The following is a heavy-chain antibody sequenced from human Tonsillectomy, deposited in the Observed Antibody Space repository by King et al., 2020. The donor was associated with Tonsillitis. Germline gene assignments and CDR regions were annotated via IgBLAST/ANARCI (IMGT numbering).Heavy chain of an antibody. D-gene: IGHD1-26*01. CDR2: IIPILGIA. CDR1: GGTFSSYA. V-gene: IGHV1-69*04. J-gene: IGHJ5*02. CDR3: AGTRPVGGWFDP. Sequence: QLVQSGAEVKKPGSSVKVSCKASGGTFSSYAISWVRQAPGQGLEWMGRIIPILGIANYAQQFQGRVTITADKSTSTAYMGLSSLRSEDTAVYYCAGTRPVGGWFDPWGQGTLVTVSS.